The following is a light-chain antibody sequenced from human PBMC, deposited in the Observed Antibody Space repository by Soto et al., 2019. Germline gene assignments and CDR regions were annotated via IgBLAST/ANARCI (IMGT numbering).Light chain of an antibody. CDR3: QQYGNSAPNT. Sequence: EMVLTQSPGTLSLSPGERATPSCRASQSVTSNYLAWYQQKPGQAPRLLVYAASSRATGIPDRFSGSGSGTDFTLTISRLEPEDFAMYYCQQYGNSAPNTFGQGTRLEIE. J-gene: IGKJ5*01. CDR1: QSVTSNY. CDR2: AAS. V-gene: IGKV3-20*01.